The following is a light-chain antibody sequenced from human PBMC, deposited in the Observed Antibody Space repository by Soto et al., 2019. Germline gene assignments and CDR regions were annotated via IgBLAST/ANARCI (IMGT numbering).Light chain of an antibody. V-gene: IGKV1-27*01. CDR1: QNIGNY. J-gene: IGKJ3*01. CDR2: AAS. CDR3: QNYNSAPFT. Sequence: DIQMTQSPSSLSASVGDRVTIPCRASQNIGNYLAWYQQKPGKVPKLLIYAASTLQSGVPSRFSGSGSRTDLNLTISSLQPEDVATYYCQNYNSAPFTFGPGTKVHIK.